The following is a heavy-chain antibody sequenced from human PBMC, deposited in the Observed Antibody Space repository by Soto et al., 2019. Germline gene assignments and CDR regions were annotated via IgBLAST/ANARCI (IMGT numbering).Heavy chain of an antibody. V-gene: IGHV3-33*01. CDR3: AYSGSYRDAFDI. D-gene: IGHD1-26*01. J-gene: IGHJ3*02. CDR1: GFTFSSYG. CDR2: IWYDGSNK. Sequence: GVLRLSCAASGFTFSSYGMHWVRQAPGKGLEWVAVIWYDGSNKYYADSVKGRFTISRDNSKNTLYLQMNSLRAEDTAVYYCAYSGSYRDAFDIWGQGTMVTVSS.